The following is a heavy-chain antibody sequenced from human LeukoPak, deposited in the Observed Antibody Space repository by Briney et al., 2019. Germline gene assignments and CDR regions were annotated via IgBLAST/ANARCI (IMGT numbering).Heavy chain of an antibody. Sequence: KASETLSLTCTVSGDSMTNYYWSWIRQPPGKGLEWIGYIYYTGSTKYNPSLKSRVTISVDTSKNQFSLKLRSVTAADTAVYYCARHDEVYSYGAFDIWGQGTMVTVSS. CDR2: IYYTGST. CDR1: GDSMTNYY. J-gene: IGHJ3*02. D-gene: IGHD5-18*01. CDR3: ARHDEVYSYGAFDI. V-gene: IGHV4-59*08.